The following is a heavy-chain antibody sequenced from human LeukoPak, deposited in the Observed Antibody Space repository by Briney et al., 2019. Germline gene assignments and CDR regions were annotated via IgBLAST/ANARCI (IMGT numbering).Heavy chain of an antibody. V-gene: IGHV3-23*01. Sequence: GGSLRLSCAASGFTFDDYAMHWVRQAPGKGLEWVSGISWNSGSTYYADSVKGRFTISRDNSKNTLYLQMNSLRAEDTAVYYCAKANIAAAGFDYWGQGTLVTVSS. CDR2: ISWNSGST. J-gene: IGHJ4*02. CDR1: GFTFDDYA. D-gene: IGHD6-13*01. CDR3: AKANIAAAGFDY.